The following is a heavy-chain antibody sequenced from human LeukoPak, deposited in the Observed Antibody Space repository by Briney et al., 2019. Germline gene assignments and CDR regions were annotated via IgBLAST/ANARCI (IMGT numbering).Heavy chain of an antibody. CDR2: IHSDGITT. CDR1: GFTFGGYW. Sequence: GGSLRLSCAASGFTFGGYWMHWVRQAPGKGLVWVSRIHSDGITTSYADSVKGRFTISRDNAKKTLYLQMNSLRAEDTAVYYCARSDWFDPWGQGTLVTVSS. CDR3: ARSDWFDP. J-gene: IGHJ5*02. D-gene: IGHD2-21*01. V-gene: IGHV3-74*01.